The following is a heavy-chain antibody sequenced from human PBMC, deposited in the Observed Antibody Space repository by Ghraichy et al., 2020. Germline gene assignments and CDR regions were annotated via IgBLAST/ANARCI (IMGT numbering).Heavy chain of an antibody. Sequence: VKVSCKASGYTFTGYYMHWVRQAPGQGLEWMGWINPNSGGTNYAQKFQGRVTMTRDTSISTAYMELSRLRSDDTAVYYCARDYDSSGYYYDYWGQGTLVTVSS. V-gene: IGHV1-2*02. CDR1: GYTFTGYY. D-gene: IGHD3-22*01. CDR2: INPNSGGT. CDR3: ARDYDSSGYYYDY. J-gene: IGHJ4*02.